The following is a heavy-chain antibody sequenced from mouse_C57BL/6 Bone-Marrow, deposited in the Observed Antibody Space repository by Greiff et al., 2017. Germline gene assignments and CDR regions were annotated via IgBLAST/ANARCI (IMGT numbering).Heavy chain of an antibody. Sequence: QVQLQQPGAELVMPGASVKLSCKASGYTFTSYWMHWVKQRPGQGLEWIGEIDPSDSYTNYNQKFKGKSTLTVHKSSSTAYMQLSSLTSEDSAVYYCARWGGLRTFAYWGQGTLVTVSA. CDR2: IDPSDSYT. CDR1: GYTFTSYW. J-gene: IGHJ3*01. D-gene: IGHD6-5*01. V-gene: IGHV1-69*01. CDR3: ARWGGLRTFAY.